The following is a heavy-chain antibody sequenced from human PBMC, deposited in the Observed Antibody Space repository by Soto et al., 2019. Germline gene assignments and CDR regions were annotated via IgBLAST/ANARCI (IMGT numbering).Heavy chain of an antibody. CDR3: AKDRWELLLAFDI. V-gene: IGHV3-23*01. CDR1: GFTFSSYA. Sequence: GGSMRLSCAASGFTFSSYAMSWVRQAPGKGLEWVSAISGSGGSTYYADSVKGRFTISRDNSKNTLYLQMNSLRAEDTAVYYCAKDRWELLLAFDIWGQGTMVTVSS. J-gene: IGHJ3*02. CDR2: ISGSGGST. D-gene: IGHD1-26*01.